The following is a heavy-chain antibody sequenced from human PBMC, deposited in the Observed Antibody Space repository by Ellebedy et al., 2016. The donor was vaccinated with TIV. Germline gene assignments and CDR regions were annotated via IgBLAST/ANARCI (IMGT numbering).Heavy chain of an antibody. CDR3: ARSEKAVAGTLGY. CDR2: IYYSGST. V-gene: IGHV4-39*07. J-gene: IGHJ4*02. D-gene: IGHD6-19*01. CDR1: GGSISSSSYY. Sequence: SETLSLXXTVSGGSISSSSYYWGWIRQPPGKGLEWIGSIYYSGSTYYNPSLKSRVTISLDTSKNQLSLKLSSVTAADTAVYYCARSEKAVAGTLGYWGQGTLVTVSS.